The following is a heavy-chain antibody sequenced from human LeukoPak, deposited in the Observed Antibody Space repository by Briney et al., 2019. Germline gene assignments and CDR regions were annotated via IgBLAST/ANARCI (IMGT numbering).Heavy chain of an antibody. J-gene: IGHJ5*02. CDR2: ISWNSDNI. CDR1: GFTFDDFA. CDR3: AKHGLFIARGVEVFGPTWFDP. D-gene: IGHD3-10*01. Sequence: PGRSLRLSCAASGFTFDDFAMHWVRQAPGKGLEWVSSISWNSDNIAYADSVKGRFTISRDNAKNSLYLQMNSLRPEDTAMYYCAKHGLFIARGVEVFGPTWFDPWGQGTLVTVSS. V-gene: IGHV3-9*01.